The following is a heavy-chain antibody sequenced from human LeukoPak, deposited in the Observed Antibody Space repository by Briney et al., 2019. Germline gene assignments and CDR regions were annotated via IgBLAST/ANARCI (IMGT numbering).Heavy chain of an antibody. CDR3: AYLGEQSGAFDI. J-gene: IGHJ3*02. Sequence: GGSLRLSCAASGFTFSSYSMNWVRQAPGKGLEWVSSISSSSSYIYYADSVKGRFTISRDNAKNSLYLQMNSLRAEDTAVYYCAYLGEQSGAFDIWGQGTMVTVSS. V-gene: IGHV3-21*01. CDR1: GFTFSSYS. CDR2: ISSSSSYI. D-gene: IGHD6-25*01.